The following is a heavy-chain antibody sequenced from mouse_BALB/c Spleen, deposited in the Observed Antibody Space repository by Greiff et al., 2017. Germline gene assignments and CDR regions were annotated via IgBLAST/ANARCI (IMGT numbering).Heavy chain of an antibody. CDR2: ISSGGST. V-gene: IGHV5-6-5*01. D-gene: IGHD1-1*01. CDR3: ARCDYYAFDY. Sequence: EVQLQESGGGLVKPGGSLKLSCAASGFTFSSYAMSWVRQTPEKRLEWVASISSGGSTYYPDSVKGRFTISRDNARNILYLQMSSLRSEDTAMYYCARCDYYAFDYWGQGTTLTVSS. CDR1: GFTFSSYA. J-gene: IGHJ2*01.